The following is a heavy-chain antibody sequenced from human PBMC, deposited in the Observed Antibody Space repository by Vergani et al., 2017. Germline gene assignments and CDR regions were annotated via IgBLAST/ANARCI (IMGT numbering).Heavy chain of an antibody. Sequence: EVQLLESGGDLVQPGGSLRLSCAASGFTFNHYAMNWVRQAPGKGLEWVSGISGSGGSTYYAGSVKGRFTISRDSSKNTLYLQMNSLSAGDTAVYYCEKANPRNSGYDDLYYDHAIDVWGQGTTVTVSS. CDR3: EKANPRNSGYDDLYYDHAIDV. CDR2: ISGSGGST. V-gene: IGHV3-23*01. CDR1: GFTFNHYA. J-gene: IGHJ6*02. D-gene: IGHD5-12*01.